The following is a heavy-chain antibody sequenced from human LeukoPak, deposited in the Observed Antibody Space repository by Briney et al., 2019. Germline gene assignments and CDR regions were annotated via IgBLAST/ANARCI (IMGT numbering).Heavy chain of an antibody. CDR3: ARVREIRFLEWLPPLDY. V-gene: IGHV1-2*02. Sequence: ASVKVSCKASGYTFTGYYVHWVRQAPGQGLEWMGWINPNSGGTNYAQKFQGRVTMTRDTSISTAYMELSRLRSDDTAVYYCARVREIRFLEWLPPLDYWGQGTLVTVSS. D-gene: IGHD3-3*01. J-gene: IGHJ4*02. CDR1: GYTFTGYY. CDR2: INPNSGGT.